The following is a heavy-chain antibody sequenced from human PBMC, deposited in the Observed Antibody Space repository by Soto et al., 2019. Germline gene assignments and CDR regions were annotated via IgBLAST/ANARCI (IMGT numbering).Heavy chain of an antibody. CDR3: ARSVAVPGAHIDY. Sequence: SETLSLTGSVSGGAISGSYWSWIRQSPGKGLEWLGYVYYTGSTNYSPSLRSRVSISVDTSKNEFSLRLSSVTAADTAVYFCARSVAVPGAHIDYWGQGTQVTVSS. V-gene: IGHV4-59*01. CDR2: VYYTGST. CDR1: GGAISGSY. D-gene: IGHD6-19*01. J-gene: IGHJ4*02.